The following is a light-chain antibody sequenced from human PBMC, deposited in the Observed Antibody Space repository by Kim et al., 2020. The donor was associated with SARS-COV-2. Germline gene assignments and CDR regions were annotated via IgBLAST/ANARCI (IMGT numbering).Light chain of an antibody. J-gene: IGLJ1*01. CDR3: TSYTSSSTYV. Sequence: GEAINISCAGTSSDGGADKYVSWYQQHPGKAPKLLIYDVGDRPSGVSNRFSGSKSGNTASLTISGLQAEDEADYYCTSYTSSSTYVFGTGTKVTVL. CDR2: DVG. CDR1: SSDGGADKY. V-gene: IGLV2-14*03.